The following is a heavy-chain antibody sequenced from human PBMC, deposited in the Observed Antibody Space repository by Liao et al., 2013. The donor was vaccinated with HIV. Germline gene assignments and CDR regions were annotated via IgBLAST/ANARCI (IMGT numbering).Heavy chain of an antibody. CDR1: GGSFSGYY. V-gene: IGHV4-34*02. CDR3: ARGLRGGAFDV. CDR2: IYYSGST. Sequence: QVQLQQWGAGLLKPSETLSLTCAVYGGSFSGYYWSWIRQPPGKGLEWIGYIYYSGSTNYNPSLKSRVTISVDTSKNQFSLKLNSVTAADTAVYYCARGLRGGAFDVWGQGTMVTVSS. D-gene: IGHD3-16*01. J-gene: IGHJ3*01.